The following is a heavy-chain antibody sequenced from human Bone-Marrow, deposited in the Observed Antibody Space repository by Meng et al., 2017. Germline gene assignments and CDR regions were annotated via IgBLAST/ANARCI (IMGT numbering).Heavy chain of an antibody. J-gene: IGHJ4*02. Sequence: QGQLVRSGDEVKKPGAPVKVSCKPSGYNFPDYWLHWVRRAPGQGLEWMGRIDPKSGDTHYAQRFQGRVTMTGDTSISTAYMELSGLRSDDTAMYYCARDEDISAAGKLFGDYWGQGTLVTVSS. V-gene: IGHV1-2*06. CDR3: ARDEDISAAGKLFGDY. CDR1: GYNFPDYW. CDR2: IDPKSGDT. D-gene: IGHD6-13*01.